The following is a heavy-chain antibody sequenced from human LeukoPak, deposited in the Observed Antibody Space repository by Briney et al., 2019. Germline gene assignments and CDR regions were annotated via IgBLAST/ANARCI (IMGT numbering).Heavy chain of an antibody. CDR1: GGSISSYY. CDR3: RGGSYVGGYDY. V-gene: IGHV4-4*07. CDR2: IYTSGST. Sequence: SETLSLTCTASGGSISSYYGNWIRQPAGKGLEWIGRIYTSGSTKYNPSLKRRLTTTVDTYNNQFSLTLSSVTAADTAVYYCRGGSYVGGYDYWGQGTLVTVSS. J-gene: IGHJ4*02. D-gene: IGHD1-26*01.